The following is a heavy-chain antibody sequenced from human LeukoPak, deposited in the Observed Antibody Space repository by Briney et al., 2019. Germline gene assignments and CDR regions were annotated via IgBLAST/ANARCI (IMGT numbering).Heavy chain of an antibody. Sequence: PGGSLTLSCAAAAFSSSSYSVRCVRQPAGRGREWVSAIIGRGGGTYYADSVKGRLTISRDNSENTLYLQMNSLIAAETTVYYCAKDRIAAAGPNWFDPWGQGNLVTVSS. CDR1: AFSSSSYS. CDR2: IIGRGGGT. D-gene: IGHD6-13*01. CDR3: AKDRIAAAGPNWFDP. J-gene: IGHJ5*02. V-gene: IGHV3-23*01.